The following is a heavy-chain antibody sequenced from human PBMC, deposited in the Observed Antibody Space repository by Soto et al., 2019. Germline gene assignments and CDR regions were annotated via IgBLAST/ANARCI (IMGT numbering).Heavy chain of an antibody. CDR3: ARLYGGDDFWSGYAGYFDY. CDR2: IYPGDSDT. V-gene: IGHV5-51*01. Sequence: GESLKISCKGSGYSFTSYWIGWVRQMPGKGLEWMGIIYPGDSDTRYSPSFQGQVTISADKSISTAYLQWNSLKASDTAMYYCARLYGGDDFWSGYAGYFDYRGQGTLVTVSS. D-gene: IGHD3-3*01. CDR1: GYSFTSYW. J-gene: IGHJ4*02.